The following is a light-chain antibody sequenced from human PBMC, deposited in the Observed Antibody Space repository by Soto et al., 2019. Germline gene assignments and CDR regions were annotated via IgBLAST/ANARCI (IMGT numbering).Light chain of an antibody. CDR2: DAS. Sequence: DIQMTQSPATLSASVGDSVTITCRASQSISHWLAWYQQEPGQAPKFLIYDASSLESGVPSRFSGSGSGTEFTLAISSLQPDDFATYYCQQYDSVLGTFGPGTKVDIK. CDR3: QQYDSVLGT. J-gene: IGKJ1*01. V-gene: IGKV1-5*01. CDR1: QSISHW.